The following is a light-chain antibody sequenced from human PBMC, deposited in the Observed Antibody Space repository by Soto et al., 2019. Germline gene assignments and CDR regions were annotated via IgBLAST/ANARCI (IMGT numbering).Light chain of an antibody. CDR3: QSFDSSLRAYV. Sequence: QSVLTQPPSVSGAPGQRVTISCTGSSSNFGAGYEVHWYKQLPGAAPTLVIFNNLNRPSGVPERCSGSKSGTSASLVISGLQAEDEAVYYCQSFDSSLRAYVFGSGTRSPS. V-gene: IGLV1-40*01. CDR2: NNL. CDR1: SSNFGAGYE. J-gene: IGLJ1*01.